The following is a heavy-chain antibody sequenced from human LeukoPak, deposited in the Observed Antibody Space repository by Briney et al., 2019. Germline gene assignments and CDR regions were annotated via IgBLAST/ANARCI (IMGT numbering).Heavy chain of an antibody. V-gene: IGHV4-34*01. CDR2: INHSGST. Sequence: PSETLSLTCAVYGGSFSGYYWSWIRQPPGKGLEWIGEINHSGSTNYNPSLKSRVTISVDTSKNQFSLKLSSVTAADTAVNYCARWGSSSRRTPYYYYYMDVWGKGTTVTVSS. J-gene: IGHJ6*03. CDR1: GGSFSGYY. D-gene: IGHD6-13*01. CDR3: ARWGSSSRRTPYYYYYMDV.